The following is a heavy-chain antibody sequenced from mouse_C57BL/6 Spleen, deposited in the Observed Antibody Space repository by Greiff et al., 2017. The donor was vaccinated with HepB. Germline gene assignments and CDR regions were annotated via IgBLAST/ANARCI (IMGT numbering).Heavy chain of an antibody. CDR3: AQNYDEAAWFAY. Sequence: QVQLQQSGPELVKPGASVKISCKASGYAFSSSWMNWVKQRPGKGLEWIGRIYPGDGDTNYNGKFKGKATLTADKSSSTAYIQLSSLPSEDSAVYFCAQNYDEAAWFAYWGQGTLVTVSA. D-gene: IGHD2-4*01. CDR2: IYPGDGDT. V-gene: IGHV1-82*01. J-gene: IGHJ3*01. CDR1: GYAFSSSW.